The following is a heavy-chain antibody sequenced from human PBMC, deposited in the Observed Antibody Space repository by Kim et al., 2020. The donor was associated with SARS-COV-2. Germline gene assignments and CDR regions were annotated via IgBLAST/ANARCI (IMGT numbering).Heavy chain of an antibody. V-gene: IGHV4-34*01. Sequence: HSGSTNYNPSLKSRVSMSVDTSKNQFSLGLTSVTAADTAVYYCARGAPGHWGQGTLVTVSS. CDR2: HSGST. J-gene: IGHJ1*01. CDR3: ARGAPGH.